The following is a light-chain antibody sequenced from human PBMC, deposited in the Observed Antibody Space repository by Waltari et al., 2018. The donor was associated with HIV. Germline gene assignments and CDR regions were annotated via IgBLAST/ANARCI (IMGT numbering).Light chain of an antibody. CDR3: AAWDESLSGQWV. CDR2: RNN. Sequence: QSVLTQPPSASGIPGQRVIISCSGTRSHIGSTYGYWFQQLPGPAAKLLISRNNQRPSGVPDRFSGSKSGTSASLAISGLRSEDEADYYCAAWDESLSGQWVFGGGTKLTVL. CDR1: RSHIGSTY. V-gene: IGLV1-47*01. J-gene: IGLJ3*02.